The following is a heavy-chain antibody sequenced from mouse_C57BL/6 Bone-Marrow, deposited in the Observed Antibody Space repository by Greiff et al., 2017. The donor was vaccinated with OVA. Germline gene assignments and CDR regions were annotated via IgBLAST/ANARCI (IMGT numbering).Heavy chain of an antibody. V-gene: IGHV14-4*01. CDR2: IDPENGDT. J-gene: IGHJ2*01. CDR1: GFNIKDDY. D-gene: IGHD2-1*01. CDR3: TSYGNCDY. Sequence: VQLQQSGAELVRPGASVKLSCTASGFNIKDDYMHWVKQRPEQGLEWIGWIDPENGDTEYASKFQGKATITADTPSNTAYLQLSSLTSEDTAVYYCTSYGNCDYWGQGTTLTVSS.